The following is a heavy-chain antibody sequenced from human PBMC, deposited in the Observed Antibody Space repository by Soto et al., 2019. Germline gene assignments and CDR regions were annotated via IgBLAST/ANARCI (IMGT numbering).Heavy chain of an antibody. D-gene: IGHD2-2*01. CDR1: GFTFDDYA. J-gene: IGHJ4*02. Sequence: EVQLVESGGGLVQPGRSLRLSCAASGFTFDDYAMHWVRQAPGKGLEWVSGISWNSGSIGYADSVKGRFTISRDNAKNSLYLQMNSLRAEDTALYYCAKGLGSCATQYEFDYWGQGTLVTVSS. CDR2: ISWNSGSI. V-gene: IGHV3-9*01. CDR3: AKGLGSCATQYEFDY.